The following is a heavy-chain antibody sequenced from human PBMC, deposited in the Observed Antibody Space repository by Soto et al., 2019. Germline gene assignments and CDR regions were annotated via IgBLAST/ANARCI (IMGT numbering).Heavy chain of an antibody. CDR1: GGSISSYY. CDR2: IYYSGST. D-gene: IGHD2-2*01. V-gene: IGHV4-59*01. CDR3: ARVAHCISSSCYGRIYGMDV. Sequence: PLVTLSLNCTVSGGSISSYYWIWIRQPQGKGLEWIGYIYYSGSTNYNPSLKSRVTISVDTSKNQFSLKLSSVTAADTAVYYCARVAHCISSSCYGRIYGMDVWGQGTTVTVSS. J-gene: IGHJ6*02.